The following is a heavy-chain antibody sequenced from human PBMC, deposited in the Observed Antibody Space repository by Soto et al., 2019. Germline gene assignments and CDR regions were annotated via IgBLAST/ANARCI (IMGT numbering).Heavy chain of an antibody. CDR1: GVSVSSDDYY. J-gene: IGHJ4*02. V-gene: IGHV4-61*08. CDR2: NHIRGRT. Sequence: SETLSLTCSVSGVSVSSDDYYWNWIRQPPGKGLEWIGYNHIRGRTNYNPSLGSRVAISLDTSKNQFSLTLASVTAADTAIYYCARLLDLNSWPLDFWGQGTLVTVSS. D-gene: IGHD1-26*01. CDR3: ARLLDLNSWPLDF.